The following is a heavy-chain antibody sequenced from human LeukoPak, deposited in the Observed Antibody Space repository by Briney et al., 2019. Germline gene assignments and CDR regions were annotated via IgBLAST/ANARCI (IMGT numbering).Heavy chain of an antibody. D-gene: IGHD5-24*01. CDR1: GYTFTSYG. CDR3: ARIGYPIRDVRYYYYYGMDV. CDR2: ISAYNGNT. J-gene: IGHJ6*02. V-gene: IGHV1-18*01. Sequence: GASVKVSCKASGYTFTSYGISWVRQAPGQGLEWMGWISAYNGNTNYAQKFQGRVTMTRDTSISTAYMELSRLRSDDTAVYYCARIGYPIRDVRYYYYYGMDVWGQGTTVTVSS.